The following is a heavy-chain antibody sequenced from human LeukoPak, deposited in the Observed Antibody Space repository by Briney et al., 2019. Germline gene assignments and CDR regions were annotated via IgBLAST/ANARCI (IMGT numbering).Heavy chain of an antibody. D-gene: IGHD3-22*01. V-gene: IGHV3-7*01. J-gene: IGHJ5*02. CDR2: IRQDGNVR. Sequence: GESLRLSCAASGFIFNSHWMTWVRQAPGKGLQWLASIRQDGNVRYYVDSVQGRFSISRDNAMNSLYLQMNSLRVEDTAVYYCARWSHDGSGYYWISSWGQGTLVTVSS. CDR1: GFIFNSHW. CDR3: ARWSHDGSGYYWISS.